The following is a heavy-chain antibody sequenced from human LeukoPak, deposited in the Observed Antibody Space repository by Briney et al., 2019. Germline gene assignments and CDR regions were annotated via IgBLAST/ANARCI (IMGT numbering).Heavy chain of an antibody. CDR1: GFTFDDYG. CDR2: INWRGGST. J-gene: IGHJ4*02. CDR3: XXXXXXXXXXXXXXN. V-gene: IGHV3-20*01. Sequence: PGGSLRFSCAASGFTFDDYGMSWVRLVPGKGLEWVSGINWRGGSTAYADSVKGRFTISRDNAKNSLYLQMNSRRAEYTALCACXXXXXXXXXXXXXXNXGQGTLVTVSS.